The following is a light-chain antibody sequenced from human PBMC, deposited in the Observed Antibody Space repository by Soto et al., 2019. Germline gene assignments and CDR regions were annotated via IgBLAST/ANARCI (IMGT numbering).Light chain of an antibody. J-gene: IGLJ2*01. CDR1: SSDVGGYNY. V-gene: IGLV2-14*01. CDR3: SSYTTSTTVI. Sequence: QSALTQPASVSGSPGRSITISCTGTSSDVGGYNYVSWYQQDPGKAPKLIIYDVTKRPSGVSSRFSGSKSGNTASLIISGLQAEDEADYYCSSYTTSTTVIFGGGTKLTVL. CDR2: DVT.